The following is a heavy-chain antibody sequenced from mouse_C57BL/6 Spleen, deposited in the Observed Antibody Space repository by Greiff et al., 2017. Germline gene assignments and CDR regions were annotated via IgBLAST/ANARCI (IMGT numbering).Heavy chain of an antibody. CDR2: IFPGSGST. V-gene: IGHV1-75*01. CDR1: GYTFTDYY. J-gene: IGHJ3*01. Sequence: VKLVESGPELVKPGASVKISCKASGYTFTDYYINWVKQRPGQGLEWIGWIFPGSGSTYYNEKFKGKATLTVDKSSSTAYMLLSSLTSEDSAVYFCARSDDYDPFAYWGQGTLVTVSA. D-gene: IGHD2-4*01. CDR3: ARSDDYDPFAY.